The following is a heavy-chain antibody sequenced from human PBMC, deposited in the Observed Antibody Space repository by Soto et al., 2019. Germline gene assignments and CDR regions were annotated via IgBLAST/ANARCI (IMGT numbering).Heavy chain of an antibody. CDR3: AKEITYYGSGSLIFDY. Sequence: GGSLRLSCAASGFTFDDYTMHWVRQAPGKGLEWVSLISWDGGSTYYADSVKGRFTISRDNSKNSLYLQMNSLRTEDTALYYCAKEITYYGSGSLIFDYWGQGTLVTVSS. D-gene: IGHD3-10*01. J-gene: IGHJ4*02. CDR1: GFTFDDYT. V-gene: IGHV3-43*01. CDR2: ISWDGGST.